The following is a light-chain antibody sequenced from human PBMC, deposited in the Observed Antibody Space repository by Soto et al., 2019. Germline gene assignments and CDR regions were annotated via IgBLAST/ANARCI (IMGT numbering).Light chain of an antibody. Sequence: QSVLTQPPSASGTPGQRVTVSCSGRNSNIGSNTVTWYQQHPGTAPKLLIYSNNHRPSGVPDRFSGSKSGTSASLAISGLQSEDEADYYCATWDDSLHGLVFGGGTKLTVL. V-gene: IGLV1-44*01. CDR1: NSNIGSNT. CDR3: ATWDDSLHGLV. J-gene: IGLJ1*01. CDR2: SNN.